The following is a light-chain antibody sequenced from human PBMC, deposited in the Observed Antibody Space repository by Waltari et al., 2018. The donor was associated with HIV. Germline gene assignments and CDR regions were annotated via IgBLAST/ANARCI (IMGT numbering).Light chain of an antibody. CDR2: GVS. CDR1: HTVDSNY. CDR3: QQYGGSPLT. Sequence: PGERATLSCRASHTVDSNYLAWYQQKSGQAPRLLIYGVSTRVTGVPDRFSGSGSETDFTLTISRLEPEDFAVYFCQQYGGSPLTFGGGTKVE. V-gene: IGKV3-20*01. J-gene: IGKJ4*01.